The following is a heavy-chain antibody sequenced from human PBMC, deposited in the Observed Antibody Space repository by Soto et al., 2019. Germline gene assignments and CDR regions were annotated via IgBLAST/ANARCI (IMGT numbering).Heavy chain of an antibody. V-gene: IGHV5-51*04. J-gene: IGHJ4*02. CDR2: IYPGDSDT. D-gene: IGHD6-6*01. Sequence: PGESLKISCKGSGYTFSDFWIAWVRQMPGKGLEWMGIIYPGDSDTRHSPSFEGQVTMSADAPNTTAYLHWSSLKASDTAIYYCVLPLGENSSSADFWGQGTLVTVAS. CDR1: GYTFSDFW. CDR3: VLPLGENSSSADF.